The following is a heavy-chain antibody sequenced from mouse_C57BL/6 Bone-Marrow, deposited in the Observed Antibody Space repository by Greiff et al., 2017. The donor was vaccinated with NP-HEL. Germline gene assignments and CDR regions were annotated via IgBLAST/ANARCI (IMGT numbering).Heavy chain of an antibody. V-gene: IGHV7-3*01. CDR3: ARSIYYDYADDPFYAMDY. Sequence: EVTVVESGGGLVQPGGSLSLSCAASGFTFTDYYMNWVRQPPGKALEWLGFIRNKANGYTTEYSASVKGRFTISRDNSQSILYLQMNALRAEDSATYFCARSIYYDYADDPFYAMDYWGQGTSVTVSS. CDR2: IRNKANGYTT. J-gene: IGHJ4*01. CDR1: GFTFTDYY. D-gene: IGHD2-4*01.